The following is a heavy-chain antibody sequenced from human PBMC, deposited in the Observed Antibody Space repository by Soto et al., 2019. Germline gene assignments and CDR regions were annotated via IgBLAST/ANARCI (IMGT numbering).Heavy chain of an antibody. Sequence: PSETLSITSTFSGASISIYFWTWIRQPAGKGLDWIGRISTSGTTNYNPSLKSRVTMSVDTSKNHFSLNLSSVTAADTALYYCAREAGPDRWFDPWGQGTLVTVSS. V-gene: IGHV4-4*07. CDR1: GASISIYF. J-gene: IGHJ5*02. CDR2: ISTSGTT. D-gene: IGHD6-19*01. CDR3: AREAGPDRWFDP.